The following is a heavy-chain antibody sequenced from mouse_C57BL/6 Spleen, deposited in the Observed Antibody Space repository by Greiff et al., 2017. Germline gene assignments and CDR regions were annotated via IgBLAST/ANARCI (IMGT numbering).Heavy chain of an antibody. V-gene: IGHV10-1*01. CDR2: IRSKSNNYAT. J-gene: IGHJ3*01. Sequence: EVKLQESGGGLVQPKGSLKLSCAASGFSFNTYAMNWVRQAPGKGLEWVARIRSKSNNYATYYADSVKDRFTISRDDSESMLYLQMNNLKTEDTAMYYCVRQGGAYWGQGTLVTVSA. CDR3: VRQGGAY. CDR1: GFSFNTYA.